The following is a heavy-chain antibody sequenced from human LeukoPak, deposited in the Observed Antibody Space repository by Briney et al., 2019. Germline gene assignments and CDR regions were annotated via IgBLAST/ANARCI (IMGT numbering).Heavy chain of an antibody. CDR1: GYTFTSYY. J-gene: IGHJ3*02. D-gene: IGHD3-22*01. V-gene: IGHV1-46*01. CDR2: INPSGGST. CDR3: ASASSGYWGAFDI. Sequence: GASVKVSFKASGYTFTSYYMHWVRQAPGQGLEWMGLINPSGGSTSYAQKFQGRVTMTRDTSTSTVYMELSSLRSEDTAVYYCASASSGYWGAFDIWGQGTMVTVSS.